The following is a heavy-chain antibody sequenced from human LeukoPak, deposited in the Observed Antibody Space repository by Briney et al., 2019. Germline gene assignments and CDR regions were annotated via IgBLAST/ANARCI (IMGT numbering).Heavy chain of an antibody. D-gene: IGHD6-6*01. CDR3: ARFEYSSSSYAFDI. V-gene: IGHV4-34*01. CDR1: GGSFSGYY. CDR2: INHSGST. J-gene: IGHJ3*02. Sequence: SETLSLTCAVYGGSFSGYYWSWIRQPPGKGLEWIGEINHSGSTNYNPSLKSRVTILVDTSKNQFSLKLSSVTAADTAVYYCARFEYSSSSYAFDIWGQGTMVTVSS.